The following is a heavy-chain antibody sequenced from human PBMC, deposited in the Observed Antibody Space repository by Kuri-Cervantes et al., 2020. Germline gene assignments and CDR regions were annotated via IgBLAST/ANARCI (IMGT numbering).Heavy chain of an antibody. CDR3: ARATGLLWFWDYYYGMDV. D-gene: IGHD3-10*01. Sequence: SVKVSCKASGGTFSSYAISWVRQVPGQGLEWMGGIIPIFGTANYAQKFQGRVTITADESTSTAYMELSSLRSEDTAVYYCARATGLLWFWDYYYGMDVWGQGTTVTVSS. CDR1: GGTFSSYA. J-gene: IGHJ6*02. CDR2: IIPIFGTA. V-gene: IGHV1-69*13.